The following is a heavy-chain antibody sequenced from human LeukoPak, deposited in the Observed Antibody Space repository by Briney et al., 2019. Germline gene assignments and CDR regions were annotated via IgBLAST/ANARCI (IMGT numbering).Heavy chain of an antibody. CDR2: INHSGST. Sequence: SETLSLTCAVYGGSFSGYYWSWIRQPPGKGLEWIGEINHSGSTNYNPSLKSRVTISVDTSKNQFSLKLSSVTAADTAVNYCARYIRAPRLNWFDPWGQGTLVTVSS. J-gene: IGHJ5*02. CDR1: GGSFSGYY. CDR3: ARYIRAPRLNWFDP. V-gene: IGHV4-34*01.